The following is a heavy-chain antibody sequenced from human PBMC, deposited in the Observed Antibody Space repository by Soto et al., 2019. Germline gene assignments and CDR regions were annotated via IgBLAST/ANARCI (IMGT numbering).Heavy chain of an antibody. CDR1: GFTFSSYA. V-gene: IGHV3-23*01. CDR2: ISGSGGST. CDR3: AKQSSIKGLQLGELGPGIYFDY. D-gene: IGHD3-16*01. J-gene: IGHJ4*02. Sequence: EVQLLESGGGLVQPGGSLRLSCAASGFTFSSYAMSWVRQAPGKGLEWVSAISGSGGSTYYADSVKGRFTISRDNSKNALYLQMNSLRAEDTAVYYCAKQSSIKGLQLGELGPGIYFDYWGQGTLVTVSS.